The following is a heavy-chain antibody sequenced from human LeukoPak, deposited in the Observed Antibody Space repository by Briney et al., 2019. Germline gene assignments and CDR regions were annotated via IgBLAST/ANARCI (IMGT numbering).Heavy chain of an antibody. D-gene: IGHD6-13*01. CDR3: ARTDGSSWYPGFHP. J-gene: IGHJ5*02. CDR2: ISSSSSYI. CDR1: GFTFSSYS. V-gene: IGHV3-21*01. Sequence: GGSLRLSCAASGFTFSSYSMNWVRQAPGKGLEWVSSISSSSSYIYYADSVKGRFTISRDNAKNSLYLQMNSLRAEDTAVYYCARTDGSSWYPGFHPWGQGTLVTVSS.